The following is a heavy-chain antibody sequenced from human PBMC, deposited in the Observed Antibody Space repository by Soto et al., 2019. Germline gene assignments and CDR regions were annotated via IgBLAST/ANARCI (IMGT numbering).Heavy chain of an antibody. V-gene: IGHV4-31*03. CDR3: ARNPPPDTPWSNIPYYYYYYMDV. D-gene: IGHD3-3*01. CDR1: GGSISSGGYY. Sequence: QVQLQESGPGLVKPSQTLSLTCTVSGGSISSGGYYWSWIRQHPGKGLEWIGYIYYSGSTYYNPSLASRVIISVATSKTQFSPKLSSVSAADTAVYYCARNPPPDTPWSNIPYYYYYYMDVWGKGTTVTVSS. CDR2: IYYSGST. J-gene: IGHJ6*03.